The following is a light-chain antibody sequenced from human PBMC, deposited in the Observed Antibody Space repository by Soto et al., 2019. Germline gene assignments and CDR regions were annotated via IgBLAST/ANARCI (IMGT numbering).Light chain of an antibody. J-gene: IGLJ1*01. CDR1: SSDVGGYNY. V-gene: IGLV2-14*01. CDR3: SSYTSSSTLLYV. CDR2: DVS. Sequence: QSALTQPASVSGSPGQSITISCTGTSSDVGGYNYVSWYQQHPGKAPKLMIYDVSNRPSGVSNRFSGSKSDNTASLTISGLQAEDEAYYYCSSYTSSSTLLYVFGNGTKRTVL.